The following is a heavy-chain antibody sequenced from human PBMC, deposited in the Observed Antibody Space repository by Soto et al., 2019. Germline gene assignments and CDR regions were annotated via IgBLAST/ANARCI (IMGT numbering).Heavy chain of an antibody. CDR1: GGSISSSSYY. V-gene: IGHV4-39*01. CDR2: IYYSGST. J-gene: IGHJ5*02. CDR3: ARPQYYDILTGFLGFDP. Sequence: QLQLQESGPGLVKPSETLSLTCTVSGGSISSSSYYWGWIRQPPGKGLEWIGSIYYSGSTYYNPSLKSLVTISVDTSKNLCSLKLSSVTAADTAVHYCARPQYYDILTGFLGFDPWGQGTLVTVSS. D-gene: IGHD3-9*01.